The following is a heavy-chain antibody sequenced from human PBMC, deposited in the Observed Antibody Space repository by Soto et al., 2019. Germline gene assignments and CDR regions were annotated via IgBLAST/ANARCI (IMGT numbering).Heavy chain of an antibody. CDR1: VGSISSGCYY. CDR2: ISYSGST. D-gene: IGHD5-18*01. J-gene: IGHJ4*02. CDR3: ARVGDGYGIDY. Sequence: QVQLQESGPGLVKPSQKLSLTCTVPVGSISSGCYYWSWIRQHPGKGLEWIGYISYSGSTYSNPSLKSRVTISVDTSKNQFSLKLSSVTAADTAVYYCARVGDGYGIDYWGQGTLVTVSS. V-gene: IGHV4-31*03.